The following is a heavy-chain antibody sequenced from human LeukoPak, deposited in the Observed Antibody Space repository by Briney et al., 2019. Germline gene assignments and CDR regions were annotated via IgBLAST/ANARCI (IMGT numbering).Heavy chain of an antibody. CDR3: ARLGSVAMPFDY. V-gene: IGHV4-59*08. J-gene: IGHJ4*02. CDR1: ADSFSSHY. Sequence: SETLSLTCAVSADSFSSHYWTWIRQPPGKGLEWIGYISYIGSTNYNPSLKSRVTISIDTSKNQFSLKLSSVTAADTAVYYCARLGSVAMPFDYWGQGALVTVSS. D-gene: IGHD2-2*01. CDR2: ISYIGST.